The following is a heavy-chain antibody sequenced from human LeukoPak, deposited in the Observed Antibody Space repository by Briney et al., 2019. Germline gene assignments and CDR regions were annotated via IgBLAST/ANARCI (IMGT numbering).Heavy chain of an antibody. CDR3: ARVPKVVTPDYYYYYMDV. D-gene: IGHD4-23*01. J-gene: IGHJ6*03. CDR2: IYTSGST. V-gene: IGHV4-4*07. Sequence: SETLSLTCTVSGVSISGYYWTWIRQPAGKGLEWIGRIYTSGSTNYNPSLKSRVTMSVDTSKNQFSLKLSSVTAADTAVYYCARVPKVVTPDYYYYYMDVWGKGTTVTVSS. CDR1: GVSISGYY.